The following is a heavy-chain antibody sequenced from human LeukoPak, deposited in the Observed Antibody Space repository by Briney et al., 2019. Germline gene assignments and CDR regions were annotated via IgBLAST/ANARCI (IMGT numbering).Heavy chain of an antibody. V-gene: IGHV5-51*01. CDR1: GYSFTNNW. D-gene: IGHD3-10*01. J-gene: IGHJ1*01. CDR2: ILSADSDT. Sequence: GESLKISCKGFGYSFTNNWIGWVRQMPGKGLEWMGIILSADSDTRYSPSFQGQVTISADKSINTAYVQWSSLKASDTAMYYCATYAGTSSKYFQHWGQGTLVTVSS. CDR3: ATYAGTSSKYFQH.